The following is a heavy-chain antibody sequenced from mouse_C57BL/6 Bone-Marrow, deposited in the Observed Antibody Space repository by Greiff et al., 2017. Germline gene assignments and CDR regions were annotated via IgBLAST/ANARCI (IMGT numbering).Heavy chain of an antibody. CDR1: GFTFSDYY. Sequence: EVMLVESEGGLVQPGSSMKLSCTASGFTFSDYYMAWVRQVPEKGLEWVANINYDGSSTYYLDSLKSRFIISRDNAKNILYLQMSSLKSEDTATYYCARDQDPKLGFAYWGQGTLVTVSA. CDR2: INYDGSST. V-gene: IGHV5-16*01. J-gene: IGHJ3*01. CDR3: ARDQDPKLGFAY.